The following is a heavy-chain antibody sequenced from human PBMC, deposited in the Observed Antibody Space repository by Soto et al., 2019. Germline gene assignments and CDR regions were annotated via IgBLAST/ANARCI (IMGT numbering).Heavy chain of an antibody. CDR1: GFTFSNSW. J-gene: IGHJ4*02. CDR2: INSDGSTT. CDR3: ARDRSYTTEY. Sequence: EVQLVESGGGFVQPGGSLRLSCAASGFTFSNSWMHWVRQAPGKGLVWVSYINSDGSTTNYADSVNGRFTISRDNAKNTVYLQITRLTAEDTDFYYRARDRSYTTEYWGQRTLVTVSS. V-gene: IGHV3-74*01. D-gene: IGHD1-26*01.